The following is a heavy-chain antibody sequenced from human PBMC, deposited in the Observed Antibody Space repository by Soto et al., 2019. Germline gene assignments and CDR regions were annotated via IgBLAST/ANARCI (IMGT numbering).Heavy chain of an antibody. CDR1: GDSVSSNSAA. J-gene: IGHJ6*02. CDR2: TYYRSKWYN. D-gene: IGHD3-3*01. V-gene: IGHV6-1*01. CDR3: ARQRDYDFKHPNYYYYGMDV. Sequence: SQTLSLTCAISGDSVSSNSAAWNWIRQSPSRGLEWLGRTYYRSKWYNDYAVSVKSRITINPDTSKNQFSLQLNSVTPEDTAVYYCARQRDYDFKHPNYYYYGMDVWGQGTTVTVSS.